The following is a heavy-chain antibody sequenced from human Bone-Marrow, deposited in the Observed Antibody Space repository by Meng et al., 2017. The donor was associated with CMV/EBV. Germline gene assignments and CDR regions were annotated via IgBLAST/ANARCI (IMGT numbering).Heavy chain of an antibody. CDR3: ARDYKYYYGSGSFLPQGY. J-gene: IGHJ4*02. V-gene: IGHV1-2*02. D-gene: IGHD3-10*01. CDR2: INPNSGGT. Sequence: ASVKVSCKASGYTFTGYYMHWVRQAPGQGLEWMGWINPNSGGTNYAQKFQGRVTMTRDTSISTAYMELRSLRSDDTAVYYCARDYKYYYGSGSFLPQGYWGQGTLVTVSS. CDR1: GYTFTGYY.